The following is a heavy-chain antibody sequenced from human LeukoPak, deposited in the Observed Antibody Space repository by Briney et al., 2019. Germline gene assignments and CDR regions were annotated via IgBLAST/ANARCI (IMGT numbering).Heavy chain of an antibody. V-gene: IGHV3-33*01. CDR2: IWYDGSNK. CDR1: GFTFSSYG. Sequence: GRSLRLXCAASGFTFSSYGMHWVRQAPGKGLEWVAVIWYDGSNKYYADSVKGRFTISRDNSKNTLYLQMNSLRAEDTAVYYCARGLYYFDYWGQGTLVTVSS. CDR3: ARGLYYFDY. J-gene: IGHJ4*02. D-gene: IGHD3-10*01.